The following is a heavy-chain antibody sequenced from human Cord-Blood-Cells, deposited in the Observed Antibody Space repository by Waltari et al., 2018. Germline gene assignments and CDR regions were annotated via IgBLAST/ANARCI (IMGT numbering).Heavy chain of an antibody. Sequence: SVKVSCKASGYTFTGYYMHWVRQAPGQGLEWMGWINPNSGGTNYAQKFQGRVTMTRDTSISTAYMELSRLRSDDTAVYYCARESIAARYWYFDLWGRGTLVTVSS. V-gene: IGHV1-2*02. CDR3: ARESIAARYWYFDL. CDR2: INPNSGGT. CDR1: GYTFTGYY. J-gene: IGHJ2*01. D-gene: IGHD6-6*01.